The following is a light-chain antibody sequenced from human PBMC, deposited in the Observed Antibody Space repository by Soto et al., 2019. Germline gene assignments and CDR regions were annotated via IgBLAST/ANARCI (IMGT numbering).Light chain of an antibody. V-gene: IGKV3-15*01. CDR2: GAS. J-gene: IGKJ4*01. CDR1: QDIRSS. CDR3: QQDSSWPLT. Sequence: EIVMTQSPATLSVSPGERVTLSCRASQDIRSSLAWYQQKPGQAPRLLINGASIRATGVPATFSGSGSGTEFTLSISSLQSEHLGVYYCQQDSSWPLTFGGGTKVDIK.